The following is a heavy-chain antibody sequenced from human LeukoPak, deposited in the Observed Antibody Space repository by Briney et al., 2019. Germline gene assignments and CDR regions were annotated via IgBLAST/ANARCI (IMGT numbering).Heavy chain of an antibody. CDR3: ARESRIRSSTNCYFDY. V-gene: IGHV3-23*01. CDR1: GFTFSGSA. D-gene: IGHD2-2*01. CDR2: ISYSGANS. Sequence: GGSLRLSCAASGFTFSGSAMSWVRQAPGEGLEWVSLISYSGANSYYTDSVKGRFTISRDSSKNTLYLQMNSLRAEDTAVYYCARESRIRSSTNCYFDYWGQGTLVTSAS. J-gene: IGHJ4*02.